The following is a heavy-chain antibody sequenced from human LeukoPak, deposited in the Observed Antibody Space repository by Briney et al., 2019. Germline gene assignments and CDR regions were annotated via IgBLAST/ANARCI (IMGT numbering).Heavy chain of an antibody. V-gene: IGHV4-31*03. J-gene: IGHJ4*02. Sequence: SQTLSLTCTVSGGSISSGGYYWSWIRQHPGKGLEWIGYIYYSGSTNYNPSLKSRVTISVDKSKNQFSLKLSSVTAADTAVYYCAREGRIAVAAFDYWGQGTLVTVSS. D-gene: IGHD6-19*01. CDR3: AREGRIAVAAFDY. CDR2: IYYSGST. CDR1: GGSISSGGYY.